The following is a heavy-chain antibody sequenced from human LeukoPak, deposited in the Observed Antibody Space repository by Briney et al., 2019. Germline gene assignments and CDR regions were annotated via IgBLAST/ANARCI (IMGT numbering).Heavy chain of an antibody. CDR3: AHSGYASAFDI. Sequence: PSETLSLTCAVYGGSFSGYYCSWIRQPPGKGLEWIGEINHSGSTNYNPSLKSRVTISVDTSKNQFSLKLSSVTAADTAVYYCAHSGYASAFDIWGQGTMVTVSS. J-gene: IGHJ3*02. D-gene: IGHD5-12*01. CDR2: INHSGST. V-gene: IGHV4-34*01. CDR1: GGSFSGYY.